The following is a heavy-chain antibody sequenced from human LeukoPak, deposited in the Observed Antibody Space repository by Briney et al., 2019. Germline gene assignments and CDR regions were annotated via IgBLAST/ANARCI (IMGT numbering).Heavy chain of an antibody. J-gene: IGHJ6*02. D-gene: IGHD3-22*01. CDR3: AREGRTMIAHQYYYYGMDV. CDR2: IWYDGSNK. CDR1: GFDFSNPW. Sequence: PGGSLRLSCAGSGFDFSNPWMSWVRQAPGKGLEWVAVIWYDGSNKYYADSVKGRFTISRDNSKNTLYLQMNSLRAEDTAVYYCAREGRTMIAHQYYYYGMDVWGQGTTVTVSS. V-gene: IGHV3-33*08.